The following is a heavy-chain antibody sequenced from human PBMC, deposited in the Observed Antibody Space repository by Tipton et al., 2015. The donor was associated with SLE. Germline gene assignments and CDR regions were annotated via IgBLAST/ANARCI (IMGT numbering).Heavy chain of an antibody. V-gene: IGHV3-30*02. Sequence: GSLRLSCAASGFTYSGYAMHWVRQAPGKGLEWVAFIRADGSNKDYADSVKGRFTISRDNSKNTLYLQMNRLRVEDTAVYYCAGGTGAYFDHWGQGTLVTVSP. CDR2: IRADGSNK. CDR1: GFTYSGYA. D-gene: IGHD3-16*01. J-gene: IGHJ4*02. CDR3: AGGTGAYFDH.